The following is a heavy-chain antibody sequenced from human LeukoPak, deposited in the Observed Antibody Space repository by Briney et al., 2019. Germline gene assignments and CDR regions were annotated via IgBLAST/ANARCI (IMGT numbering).Heavy chain of an antibody. J-gene: IGHJ3*02. D-gene: IGHD6-19*01. Sequence: SETLSLTCTVSGGSISSTNYYWGWIRQPPGKGLEWIGNIYYSGNTYYNPSLKSRVTISVDTSKNHFSLKLRSVTAADTAVFYCARRNKAVPGDAFDMWGQGTMVSVSS. V-gene: IGHV4-39*02. CDR3: ARRNKAVPGDAFDM. CDR2: IYYSGNT. CDR1: GGSISSTNYY.